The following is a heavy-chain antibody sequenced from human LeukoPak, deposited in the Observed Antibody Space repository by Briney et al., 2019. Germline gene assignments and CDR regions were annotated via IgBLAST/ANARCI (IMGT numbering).Heavy chain of an antibody. CDR3: ARDQGPLKVGACFDY. J-gene: IGHJ4*02. CDR2: IYYSGST. CDR1: GGSISSYY. Sequence: SETLSLTCTVSGGSISSYYWSWLRQPPGKGLEWIGYIYYSGSTNYNPSLTSRVTISVDTSKNQFSLKLSSVTAADTAVYYCARDQGPLKVGACFDYWGQGTLVTVSS. V-gene: IGHV4-59*01. D-gene: IGHD1-26*01.